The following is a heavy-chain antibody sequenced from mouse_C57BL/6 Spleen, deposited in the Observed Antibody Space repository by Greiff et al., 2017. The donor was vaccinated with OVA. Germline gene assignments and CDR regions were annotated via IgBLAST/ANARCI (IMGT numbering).Heavy chain of an antibody. Sequence: VKLQQPGAELVMPGASVKLSCKASGYTFTSYWMHWVKQRPGQGLEWIGEIDPSDSYTNYNQKFKGKATLTVDTSSSTAYMQLSSLTSEDSAVYYCARSSDYWGQGTTLTVSS. J-gene: IGHJ2*01. CDR2: IDPSDSYT. CDR1: GYTFTSYW. V-gene: IGHV1-69*01. CDR3: ARSSDY.